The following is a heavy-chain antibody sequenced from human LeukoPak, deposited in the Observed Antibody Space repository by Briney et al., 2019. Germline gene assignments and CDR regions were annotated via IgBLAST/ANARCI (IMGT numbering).Heavy chain of an antibody. J-gene: IGHJ3*02. Sequence: GRSLRLSCAATGFTFSSYAMHWVRQAPGKGLEWVAVISYDGSNKYYADSVKGRFTISRDNSKNTLYLQMNSLRAEDTAVYYCARPYGDYTGDAFDISGQGTMVTVSS. V-gene: IGHV3-30-3*01. CDR2: ISYDGSNK. CDR1: GFTFSSYA. D-gene: IGHD4-17*01. CDR3: ARPYGDYTGDAFDI.